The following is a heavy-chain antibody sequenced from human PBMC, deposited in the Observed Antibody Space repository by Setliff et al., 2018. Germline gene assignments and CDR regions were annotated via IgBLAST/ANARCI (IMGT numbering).Heavy chain of an antibody. J-gene: IGHJ6*02. V-gene: IGHV3-48*01. Sequence: PGGSLRLSCAASGFTFSNAWMSWVRQAPGKGLEWVSYISSSSSTIYYADSVKGRFTISRDNAKNSLYLQMNSLRAEDTAVYYCARDVRVYDCSGYYYYYYGMDVWGQGTTVTVSS. CDR2: ISSSSSTI. CDR1: GFTFSNAW. D-gene: IGHD3-22*01. CDR3: ARDVRVYDCSGYYYYYYGMDV.